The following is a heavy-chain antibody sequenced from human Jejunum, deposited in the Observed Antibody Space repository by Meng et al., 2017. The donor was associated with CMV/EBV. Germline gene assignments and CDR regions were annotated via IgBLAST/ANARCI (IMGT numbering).Heavy chain of an antibody. CDR3: ARRSCTTMFCESRDAFDV. V-gene: IGHV3-21*06. CDR1: SSYG. CDR2: ISPTSAYI. D-gene: IGHD3-9*01. Sequence: SSYGRNWVRQAPGKGLEWVSSISPTSAYIYYAESLQGRFTISRDNANNSVYLQLNSLRAEDTAVYYCARRSCTTMFCESRDAFDVWGQGTMVTVSS. J-gene: IGHJ3*01.